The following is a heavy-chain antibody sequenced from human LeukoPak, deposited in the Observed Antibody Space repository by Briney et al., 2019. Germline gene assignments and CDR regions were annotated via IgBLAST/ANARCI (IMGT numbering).Heavy chain of an antibody. CDR3: VRDKLTGASRLDY. CDR2: IKQDGSEI. Sequence: GGSLRLSCAASGFTFSNYWMSWVRQAAGKELEWVANIKQDGSEIYYVDSVKGRFTISRDNAKNSLYLQMNSLRAEDTAVYYCVRDKLTGASRLDYWGRGTLLTVSS. V-gene: IGHV3-7*03. D-gene: IGHD7-27*01. J-gene: IGHJ4*02. CDR1: GFTFSNYW.